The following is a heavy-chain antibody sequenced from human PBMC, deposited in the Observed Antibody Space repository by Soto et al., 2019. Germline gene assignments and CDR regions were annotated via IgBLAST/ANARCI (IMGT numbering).Heavy chain of an antibody. CDR2: IIPFFGAP. V-gene: IGHV1-69*13. CDR3: ARELSNPYYYYDMDV. CDR1: GGTFSTYA. Sequence: SVKVSCKASGGTFSTYAFSWVRQAPGQGLEWMGGIIPFFGAPNSAQKFRGRLTITADESTTTVYMELSSLRSDDTAVYYCARELSNPYYYYDMDVWGQRTTGTVAS. J-gene: IGHJ6*02. D-gene: IGHD2-8*01.